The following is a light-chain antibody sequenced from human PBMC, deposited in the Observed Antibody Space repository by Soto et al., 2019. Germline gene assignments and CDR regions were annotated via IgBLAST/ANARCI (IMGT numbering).Light chain of an antibody. CDR1: QNIGTY. CDR3: KQYGSSIT. J-gene: IGKJ5*01. V-gene: IGKV3-20*01. Sequence: ETVLTQSPASLSFSPGERATLSCWASQNIGTYLAWYQQKPGQAPRLLIYDASSRATGIPDRFSGSGSGTDFTLTISRLEPEDFAVYYCKQYGSSITFGQGTRLEIK. CDR2: DAS.